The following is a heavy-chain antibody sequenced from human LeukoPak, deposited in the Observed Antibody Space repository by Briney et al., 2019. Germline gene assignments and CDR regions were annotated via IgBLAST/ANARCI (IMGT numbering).Heavy chain of an antibody. D-gene: IGHD2-2*01. Sequence: GGSLRLSCAASGFTFSIYAMSWVRQAPGKGLEWVSAISGSGGTAYYADSVKGRFTISRDNSKNTLYLQMNSLRAEDTAVYYCARESDLHCSSTSCPFDYWGQGTLVTVSS. CDR1: GFTFSIYA. V-gene: IGHV3-23*01. J-gene: IGHJ4*02. CDR3: ARESDLHCSSTSCPFDY. CDR2: ISGSGGTA.